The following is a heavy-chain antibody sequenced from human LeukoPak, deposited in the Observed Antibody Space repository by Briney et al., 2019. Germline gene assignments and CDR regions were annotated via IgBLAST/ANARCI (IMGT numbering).Heavy chain of an antibody. Sequence: SETLSLTCSVSDGSINSYYWNWIRRPLGKGLEWIGYIYYNGNTNYSPSLKSRVTMSVDTSKNLFSLKVSSVTAADTAVYYCARGRSNYYGMDVWGQGTTVTVSS. V-gene: IGHV4-59*01. J-gene: IGHJ6*02. D-gene: IGHD1-26*01. CDR1: DGSINSYY. CDR2: IYYNGNT. CDR3: ARGRSNYYGMDV.